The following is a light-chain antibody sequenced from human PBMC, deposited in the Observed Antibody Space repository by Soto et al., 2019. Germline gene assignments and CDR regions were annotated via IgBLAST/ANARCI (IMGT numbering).Light chain of an antibody. J-gene: IGKJ5*01. CDR3: QQYHNWPLIT. V-gene: IGKV3-15*01. CDR2: GAS. CDR1: QSVSSN. Sequence: IVLTQSPGTLSLSPGERATLSCRASQSVSSNLAWYQQKPGQAPRLLISGASTRATGIPVRFSGSGSGTEFTLTISSLQSEDFAVYYCQQYHNWPLITFGQGTRLEIK.